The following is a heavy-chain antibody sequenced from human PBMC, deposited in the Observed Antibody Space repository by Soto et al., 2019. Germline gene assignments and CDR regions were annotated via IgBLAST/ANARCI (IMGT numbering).Heavy chain of an antibody. Sequence: GGSLRLSCAASGFTFSTYAMNWVRQAPGKGLEWVSAISGSGGSTYYADSVKGRFTISRDNSRNTLYLQMNSLRAEDTAVYYCAKCGRSSTNDLVDYYYYYMDVWGRGTTVTVSS. CDR3: AKCGRSSTNDLVDYYYYYMDV. D-gene: IGHD6-6*01. J-gene: IGHJ6*03. V-gene: IGHV3-23*01. CDR1: GFTFSTYA. CDR2: ISGSGGST.